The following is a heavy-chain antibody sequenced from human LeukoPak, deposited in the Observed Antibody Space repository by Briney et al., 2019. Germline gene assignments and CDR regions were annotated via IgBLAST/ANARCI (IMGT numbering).Heavy chain of an antibody. V-gene: IGHV1-2*02. J-gene: IGHJ6*03. CDR2: INPNSGGT. CDR1: GYTFTGYY. Sequence: ASVKVSCKASGYTFTGYYMHWVRQAPGQGLEWMGWINPNSGGTNYAQKFQGRVTMTRDTSISTAYMELSSLRSEDTAVYYCARGEYSGYDFGYYYYYYMDVWGKGTTVTISS. D-gene: IGHD5-12*01. CDR3: ARGEYSGYDFGYYYYYYMDV.